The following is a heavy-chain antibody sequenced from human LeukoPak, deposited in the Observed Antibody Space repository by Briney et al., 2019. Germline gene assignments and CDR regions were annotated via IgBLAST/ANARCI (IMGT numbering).Heavy chain of an antibody. J-gene: IGHJ4*02. D-gene: IGHD3-3*01. CDR2: INHSGST. V-gene: IGHV4-34*01. CDR1: SGSFSGYY. Sequence: SETLSLTCAVYSGSFSGYYWSWIRQPPGKGLEWIGEINHSGSTNYNPSLKSRVTISVDTSKNQFSLKLSSVTAADTAVYYCARDRQRTIFGVVTAFDFDYWGQGTLVTVSS. CDR3: ARDRQRTIFGVVTAFDFDY.